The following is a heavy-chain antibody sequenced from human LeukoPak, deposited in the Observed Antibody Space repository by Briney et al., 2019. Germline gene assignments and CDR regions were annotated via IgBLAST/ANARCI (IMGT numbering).Heavy chain of an antibody. CDR3: ARDLMGIAYRGAFYY. J-gene: IGHJ4*02. CDR2: ISGSGGTT. D-gene: IGHD6-13*01. Sequence: GGSLRLSCAASGFTFSSYAMSWVRQAPGKGLEWVSAISGSGGTTYYADSVKGRFTISRDNSKNTLYLQMNSLRAEDTAVYYCARDLMGIAYRGAFYYWGQGTLVTVSS. CDR1: GFTFSSYA. V-gene: IGHV3-23*01.